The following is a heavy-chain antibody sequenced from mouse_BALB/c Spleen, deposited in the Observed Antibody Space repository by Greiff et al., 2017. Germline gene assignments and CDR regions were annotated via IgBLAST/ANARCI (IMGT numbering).Heavy chain of an antibody. CDR1: GYSFTSDYV. CDR2: ISYGGST. V-gene: IGHV3-2*02. Sequence: VQLKQSGPGLVEPSQSLSLTCTVTGYSFTSDYVCSWIRQFPGSILGWMGYISYGGSTSYNPPLKSRITINKDTSKNQFFLQLNSVTTEDTATYYCARQGDYPEYWGQGTTLTVSA. CDR3: ARQGDYPEY. J-gene: IGHJ2*01.